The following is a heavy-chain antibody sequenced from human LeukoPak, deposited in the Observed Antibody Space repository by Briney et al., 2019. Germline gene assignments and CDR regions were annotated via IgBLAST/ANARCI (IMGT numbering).Heavy chain of an antibody. V-gene: IGHV4-39*07. CDR3: ARDPIWFGELALSEGRVDV. Sequence: SETLSLTCTVSGGSISSSSYYWGWIRQPPGKGLEWIGSIYYSGSTYYNPSLKSRVTISVDTSKNQFSLKLSSVTAADTAVYYCARDPIWFGELALSEGRVDVWGKGTTVTISS. CDR1: GGSISSSSYY. D-gene: IGHD3-10*01. J-gene: IGHJ6*04. CDR2: IYYSGST.